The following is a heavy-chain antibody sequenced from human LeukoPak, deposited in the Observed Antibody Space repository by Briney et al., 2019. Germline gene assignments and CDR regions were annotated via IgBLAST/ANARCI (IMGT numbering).Heavy chain of an antibody. D-gene: IGHD3-10*01. CDR1: GFTFSSYA. J-gene: IGHJ6*02. CDR2: ISYDGSNK. CDR3: ARDDSYYYGSGPEEKIYYYYGMDV. V-gene: IGHV3-30*04. Sequence: PGGSLRLSCAASGFTFSSYAIHWVRQAPGKGLEWVVVISYDGSNKHYADSVKGRFTISRDNSKDTLYLQMNSLRAEDTAVYYCARDDSYYYGSGPEEKIYYYYGMDVWGQGTTVTVSS.